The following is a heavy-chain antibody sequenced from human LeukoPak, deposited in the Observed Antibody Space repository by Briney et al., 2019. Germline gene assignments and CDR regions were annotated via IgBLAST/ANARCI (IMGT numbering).Heavy chain of an antibody. CDR2: LYPGDSDT. V-gene: IGHV5-51*03. CDR1: GYSYSRYW. CDR3: ARGYSGYYYYYGMDV. Sequence: GESLKISRKGSGYSYSRYWIGWVRQMPGKGLEWMGNLYPGDSDTRYSPSFQGQVAMSADKSISTAYLQWSSLKASDTAMYYCARGYSGYYYYYGMDVWGQGTTVTVTS. J-gene: IGHJ6*02. D-gene: IGHD5-12*01.